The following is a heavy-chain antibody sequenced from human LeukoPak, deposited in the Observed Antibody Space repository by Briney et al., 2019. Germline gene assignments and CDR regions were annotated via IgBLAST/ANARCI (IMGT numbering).Heavy chain of an antibody. J-gene: IGHJ4*02. CDR2: ISGYNGNT. CDR1: GYTFTSHG. Sequence: ASVKVSCKASGYTFTSHGISWVRQAPGQGLEWVGWISGYNGNTNYAQRFQGRVTITTDTSTSTAYMELSSLRSEDTAVYYCAKGTYYDILTGINFDYWGQGTLVTVSS. CDR3: AKGTYYDILTGINFDY. V-gene: IGHV1-18*01. D-gene: IGHD3-9*01.